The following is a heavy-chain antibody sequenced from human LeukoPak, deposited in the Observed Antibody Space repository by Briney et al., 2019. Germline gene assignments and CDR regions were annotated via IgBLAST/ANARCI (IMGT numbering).Heavy chain of an antibody. J-gene: IGHJ3*02. CDR2: IRSKAYGGTT. CDR1: GFTFGDYA. Sequence: GGSLRLSCTASGFTFGDYAMSWFRQAPGKRLEWVGFIRSKAYGGTTEYAASVKGRFTISRDDSKSIAYLQMNSLKTEDTAVYYCTRASDYGGNSVNPGAFDIWGQGTMVTVSS. CDR3: TRASDYGGNSVNPGAFDI. D-gene: IGHD4-23*01. V-gene: IGHV3-49*03.